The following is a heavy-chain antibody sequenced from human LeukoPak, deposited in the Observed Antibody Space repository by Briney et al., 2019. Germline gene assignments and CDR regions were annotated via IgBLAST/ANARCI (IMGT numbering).Heavy chain of an antibody. V-gene: IGHV4-34*01. J-gene: IGHJ6*02. CDR3: ARTVIVRNSYYDYYGMDV. D-gene: IGHD2-21*02. Sequence: SETLSITCAASGGSFSGYYWSWIRQPPGKGLEWIGEIYDSGFTDYNPSLKNRVTISVDTSKRQFSLRLGSVAAADTAVYYCARTVIVRNSYYDYYGMDVWGRGTTVTVSS. CDR2: IYDSGFT. CDR1: GGSFSGYY.